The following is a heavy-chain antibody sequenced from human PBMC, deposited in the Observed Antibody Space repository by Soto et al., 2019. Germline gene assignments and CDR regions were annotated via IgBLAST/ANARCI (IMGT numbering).Heavy chain of an antibody. CDR3: AKDGVDIVVVPAAIVYYYYYMDV. D-gene: IGHD2-2*02. J-gene: IGHJ6*03. CDR1: GFTFSSYG. CDR2: ISYDGSNK. V-gene: IGHV3-30*18. Sequence: GGSLRLSCAASGFTFSSYGMHWVRQAPGKGLEWVAVISYDGSNKYYADSVKGRFTISRDNSKNTLYLQMNSLRAEDTAVYYCAKDGVDIVVVPAAIVYYYYYMDVWGKGTTVTVSS.